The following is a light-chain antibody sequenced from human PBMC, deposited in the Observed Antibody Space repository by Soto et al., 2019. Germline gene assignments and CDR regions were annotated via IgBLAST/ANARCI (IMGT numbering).Light chain of an antibody. Sequence: EIVLTQSPATLSLSPGERATLSCRASQSISSYLIWYQQKHGQAPMLLIHDASSRATGIPARFSGSGSGTDFTLTISSLEPEDFAVYYCQQPSDWPLTFGGGTNVEI. CDR1: QSISSY. CDR2: DAS. J-gene: IGKJ4*01. CDR3: QQPSDWPLT. V-gene: IGKV3-11*01.